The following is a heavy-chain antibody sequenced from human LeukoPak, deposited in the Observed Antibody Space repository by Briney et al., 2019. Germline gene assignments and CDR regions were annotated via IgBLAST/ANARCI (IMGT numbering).Heavy chain of an antibody. D-gene: IGHD2-2*02. CDR3: ARQIPLYYTIDY. Sequence: TSETLSLTCTVSGGSISSYYWSWIRQPPGKGLEWIGYIYYSGSTNYNPSLKSRVTISVDTSKNQFSPKLSSVTAADTAVYYCARQIPLYYTIDYWGQGTLVTVSS. J-gene: IGHJ4*02. CDR2: IYYSGST. CDR1: GGSISSYY. V-gene: IGHV4-59*08.